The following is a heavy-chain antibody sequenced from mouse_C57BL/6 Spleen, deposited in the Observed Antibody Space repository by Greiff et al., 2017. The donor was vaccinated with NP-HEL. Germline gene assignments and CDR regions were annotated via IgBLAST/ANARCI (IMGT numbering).Heavy chain of an antibody. CDR2: IDPSDSYT. V-gene: IGHV1-69*01. CDR3: ARLNWDDPY. CDR1: GYTFSSYW. J-gene: IGHJ3*01. Sequence: QVQLQQPGAELVMPGASVKLSCKASGYTFSSYWMHWVKQRPGQGLEWIGEIDPSDSYTNYNQKFKGKSTLTVDKSSSTAYMQLSSLTTEDSAVYYCARLNWDDPYWGKGTLVTVSA. D-gene: IGHD4-1*01.